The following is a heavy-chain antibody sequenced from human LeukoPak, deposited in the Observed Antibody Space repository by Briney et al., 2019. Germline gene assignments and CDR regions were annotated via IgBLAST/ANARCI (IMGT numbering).Heavy chain of an antibody. J-gene: IGHJ4*02. CDR1: GYRYSDYW. CDR3: ARTIAYSSGWYGAY. D-gene: IGHD6-19*01. CDR2: IYGGDSET. V-gene: IGHV5-51*01. Sequence: GESLKISCKGSGYRYSDYWIGWVRQMPGKGLEWMGIIYGGDSETRYSPSLRGQVTISADKSINTAYLQWSSLKASDTAMDYCARTIAYSSGWYGAYWGQGTLVTVSS.